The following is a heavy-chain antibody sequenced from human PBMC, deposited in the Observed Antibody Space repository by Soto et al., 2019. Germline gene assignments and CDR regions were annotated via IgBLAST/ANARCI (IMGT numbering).Heavy chain of an antibody. Sequence: VSLTLSCAASGFTFSTYWMHWVRQAPGKGLVWVSRIHSDGITTLYADSVTGRFTISSDNAKNTVFLQMNSLRDEDTAVYYCARGHYGEWGYYYHGMDVWGQGTMVTVSS. CDR1: GFTFSTYW. V-gene: IGHV3-74*01. J-gene: IGHJ6*02. D-gene: IGHD4-17*01. CDR3: ARGHYGEWGYYYHGMDV. CDR2: IHSDGITT.